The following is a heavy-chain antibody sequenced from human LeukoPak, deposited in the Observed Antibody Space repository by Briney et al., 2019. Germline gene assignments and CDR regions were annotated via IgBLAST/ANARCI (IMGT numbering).Heavy chain of an antibody. J-gene: IGHJ4*02. V-gene: IGHV1-18*01. CDR3: ARDKRHAVAGILNY. D-gene: IGHD6-19*01. Sequence: ASVKVSCKASDYTFTSYAISWVRQAPGQGLEWMGWISAYNGNTNYAQKLQGRVTMTTDTSTSTAYMELRSLRSDDTAVYYCARDKRHAVAGILNYWGQGTLVTVSS. CDR2: ISAYNGNT. CDR1: DYTFTSYA.